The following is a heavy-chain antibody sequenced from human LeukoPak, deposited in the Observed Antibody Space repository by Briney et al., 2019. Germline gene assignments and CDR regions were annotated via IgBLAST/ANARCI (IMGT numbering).Heavy chain of an antibody. CDR2: ITSSGSTI. CDR1: GFTFSSYT. J-gene: IGHJ4*02. Sequence: PGGSLRLSCAVSGFTFSSYTMNWVRQAPGKGLEWVSYITSSGSTIYYADSVEGRFTISRDNAKNSLYLQINSLRAEDTAVYYCARDGGYTSLDYWGQGTLVTVSS. CDR3: ARDGGYTSLDY. D-gene: IGHD6-13*01. V-gene: IGHV3-48*04.